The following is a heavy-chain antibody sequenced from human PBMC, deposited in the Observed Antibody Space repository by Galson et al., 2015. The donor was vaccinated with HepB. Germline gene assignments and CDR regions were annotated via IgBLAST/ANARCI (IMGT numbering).Heavy chain of an antibody. CDR1: GYTFTGYY. V-gene: IGHV1-2*02. Sequence: SVKVSCKASGYTFTGYYVHWVRQAPGQGLEWMGWINPNSGGTNYAQKFQGRVTMTRDTSISTAYMELSRLRSDDTAVYYCARARLWFGELPQGNNDAFDIWGQGTMVTVSS. D-gene: IGHD3-10*01. CDR2: INPNSGGT. J-gene: IGHJ3*02. CDR3: ARARLWFGELPQGNNDAFDI.